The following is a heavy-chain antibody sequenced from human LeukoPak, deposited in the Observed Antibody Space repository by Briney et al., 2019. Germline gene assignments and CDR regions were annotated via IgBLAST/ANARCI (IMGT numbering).Heavy chain of an antibody. J-gene: IGHJ4*02. CDR3: ARRHDYYDY. V-gene: IGHV3-11*01. CDR2: ISSSGSTI. Sequence: GGSLRLSCAASEFTFSDYYMSWIRQAPGKGLEWISYISSSGSTIYYIDSVKGRFTMSRDNAKNSLYLQMTSLRAEDTAIYYCARRHDYYDYWGQGTLVTVSS. D-gene: IGHD3-3*01. CDR1: EFTFSDYY.